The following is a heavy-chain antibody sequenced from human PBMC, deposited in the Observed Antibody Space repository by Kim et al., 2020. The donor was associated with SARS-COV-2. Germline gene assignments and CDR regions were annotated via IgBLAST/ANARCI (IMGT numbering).Heavy chain of an antibody. V-gene: IGHV3-30*04. CDR1: GITFSSYA. CDR2: ISYDGSNK. D-gene: IGHD3-10*01. Sequence: GGSLRLSCAASGITFSSYAMHWVRQAPGKGLEWVAVISYDGSNKYYADSVKGRFTISRDNSKNTLYLQMNSLRAEDTAVYYCARGLDLWFGELEFDYWGQGALVTVSS. J-gene: IGHJ4*02. CDR3: ARGLDLWFGELEFDY.